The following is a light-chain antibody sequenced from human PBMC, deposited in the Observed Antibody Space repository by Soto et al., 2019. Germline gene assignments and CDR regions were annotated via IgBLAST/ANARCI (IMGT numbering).Light chain of an antibody. J-gene: IGLJ2*01. CDR3: RSLDSGLGVWV. CDR1: SSNIGAGYD. V-gene: IGLV1-40*01. CDR2: GNS. Sequence: QSVLTQPPSVSGAPGQRVTISCTGSSSNIGAGYDVHWYQQLPGTAPKLLIYGNSNRPSGVPDRFSGSKSGTSASLAITGLRVKKEANNYGRSLDSGLGVWVFGGGTRLTV.